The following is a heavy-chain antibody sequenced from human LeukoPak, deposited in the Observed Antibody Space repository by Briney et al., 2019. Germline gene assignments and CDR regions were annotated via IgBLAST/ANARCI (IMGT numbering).Heavy chain of an antibody. CDR2: MNPNSGNT. D-gene: IGHD2-2*01. J-gene: IGHJ4*02. CDR1: GYTFTSYD. CDR3: ARDLNIVVVPAAFHY. Sequence: ASVKVSCKASGYTFTSYDINWVRQATGQGLEWMGWMNPNSGNTNYAQKLQGRVTMTTDTSTSTAYMELRSLRSDDTAVYYCARDLNIVVVPAAFHYWGQGTLVTVSS. V-gene: IGHV1-18*01.